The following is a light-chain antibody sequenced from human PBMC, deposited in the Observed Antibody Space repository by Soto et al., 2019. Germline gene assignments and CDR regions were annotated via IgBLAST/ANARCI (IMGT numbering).Light chain of an antibody. CDR2: GAS. V-gene: IGKV1-12*01. CDR1: QDIASW. CDR3: QQAHNLPVT. Sequence: DIRMTQSPSAVSGSVGDRVSMTCRASQDIASWLAWYQQSPGKVPVLLIFGASILQGGVSSRFSGSGAWTEFNLTINSLQHEDFVVYYCQQAHNLPVTFGGGTKVEIK. J-gene: IGKJ4*01.